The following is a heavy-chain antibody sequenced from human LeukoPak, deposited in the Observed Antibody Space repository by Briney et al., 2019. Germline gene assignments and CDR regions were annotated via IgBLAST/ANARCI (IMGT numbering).Heavy chain of an antibody. Sequence: SETLSLTCTVSGGSISSSSYYWGWIRQPPGKGLEWIGSIYYSGSTYYNPSLKSRVTISVDTSKNQFSLKLSSVTAADTAVYYCAREVIWRDYYGSGSYPPGPNWFDPWGQGTLVTVSS. V-gene: IGHV4-39*07. J-gene: IGHJ5*02. CDR1: GGSISSSSYY. CDR3: AREVIWRDYYGSGSYPPGPNWFDP. D-gene: IGHD3-10*01. CDR2: IYYSGST.